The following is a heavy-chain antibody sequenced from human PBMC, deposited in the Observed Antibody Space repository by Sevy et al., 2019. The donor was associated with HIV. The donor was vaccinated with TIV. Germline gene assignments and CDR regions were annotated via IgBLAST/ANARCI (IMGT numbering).Heavy chain of an antibody. CDR3: ARAGVGDAGRRYNWFDP. CDR1: GGSISSYY. Sequence: SETLSLTYTVSGGSISSYYWSWIRQPAGKGLEWIGRIYTSGSTNYNPSLKSRVTMSVDTSKNQFSLKLSSVTAADTAVYYCARAGVGDAGRRYNWFDPWGQGTLVTVSS. J-gene: IGHJ5*02. D-gene: IGHD2-21*02. CDR2: IYTSGST. V-gene: IGHV4-4*07.